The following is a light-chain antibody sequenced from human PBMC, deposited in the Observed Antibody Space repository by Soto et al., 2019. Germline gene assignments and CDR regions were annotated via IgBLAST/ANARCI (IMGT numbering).Light chain of an antibody. Sequence: DIVLTQSPLSLPVTLGQPASISCNSSQSLVHRDGNTYLNWFHQRPGQSPRRLIYNVFNRDSGVPDRFRGSGSGTDFTLQVGRVEAEDVGIYYCMQGTLWPWTFGPGTKVEIK. J-gene: IGKJ1*01. CDR2: NVF. V-gene: IGKV2-30*02. CDR1: QSLVHRDGNTY. CDR3: MQGTLWPWT.